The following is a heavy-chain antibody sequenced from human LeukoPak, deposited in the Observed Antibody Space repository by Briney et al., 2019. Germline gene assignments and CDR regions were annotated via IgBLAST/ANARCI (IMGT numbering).Heavy chain of an antibody. Sequence: PSETLSLTCTVSGGSISSYYWSWIRQPPGKGLEWIGYIYYSGSTNYNPSLRSRVTISVDTSKNQFSLKLSSVTAADTAVYYCARGDLSYGDYTKWGQGILFTVSS. J-gene: IGHJ4*02. D-gene: IGHD4-17*01. CDR2: IYYSGST. CDR1: GGSISSYY. CDR3: ARGDLSYGDYTK. V-gene: IGHV4-59*01.